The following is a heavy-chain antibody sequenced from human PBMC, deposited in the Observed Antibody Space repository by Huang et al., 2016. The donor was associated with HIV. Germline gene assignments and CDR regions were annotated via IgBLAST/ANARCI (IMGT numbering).Heavy chain of an antibody. CDR1: GFTFSGYA. J-gene: IGHJ3*02. Sequence: QVQLVESGGGVAQPGRSLRLSCAASGFTFSGYAMHWVRQDPGKGLEWVAVISYDGSNKHYADYVKGRFTIARDNSKNTLYLQMNSLRAEDTAVYYCARDGLVSNYYYDSSGYYLGDAFDIWGQGTMVTVSS. CDR2: ISYDGSNK. D-gene: IGHD3-22*01. V-gene: IGHV3-30-3*01. CDR3: ARDGLVSNYYYDSSGYYLGDAFDI.